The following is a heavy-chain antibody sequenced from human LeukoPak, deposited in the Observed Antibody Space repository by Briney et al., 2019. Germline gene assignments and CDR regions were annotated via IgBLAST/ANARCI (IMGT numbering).Heavy chain of an antibody. J-gene: IGHJ6*02. CDR1: GFTFSSAW. CDR2: IKSKTDGGTT. Sequence: GGSLRLSCAASGFTFSSAWMSWVRQGPGKRLEWVGRIKSKTDGGTTDYPAPVKGRFTISRDDSENTLFLHMNSLNTEDTAVYYCATDFLWFGELSDSYYGMDVWGQGTTVTVSS. V-gene: IGHV3-15*01. D-gene: IGHD3-10*01. CDR3: ATDFLWFGELSDSYYGMDV.